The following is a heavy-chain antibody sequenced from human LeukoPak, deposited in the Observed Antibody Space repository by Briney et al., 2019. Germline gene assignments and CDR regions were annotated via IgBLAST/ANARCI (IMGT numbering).Heavy chain of an antibody. V-gene: IGHV1-69*04. CDR1: GGTFSSYT. Sequence: SVKVSCKASGGTFSSYTISWVRQAPGQGLEWMGRIISILGIANYAQKFQGRVTITADKSTSTAYMELSSLRSEDTAVYYCARERDGYNFPFDYWGQGTLVTVSS. D-gene: IGHD5-24*01. CDR3: ARERDGYNFPFDY. CDR2: IISILGIA. J-gene: IGHJ4*02.